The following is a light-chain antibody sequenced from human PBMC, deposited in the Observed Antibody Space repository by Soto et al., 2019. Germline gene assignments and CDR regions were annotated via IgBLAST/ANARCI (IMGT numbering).Light chain of an antibody. Sequence: QSVLTQPPSASGTPGQRVTISCSGSSSNTGSNYVYWYQQLPGTAPKLLIYIYNNDQRPSGVPDRFSGSKSGTSASLAISGLRSEDEADYYCAAWDDSLTSYVFGTGTKLTVL. V-gene: IGLV1-47*01. J-gene: IGLJ1*01. CDR1: SSNTGSNY. CDR2: NND. CDR3: AAWDDSLTSYV.